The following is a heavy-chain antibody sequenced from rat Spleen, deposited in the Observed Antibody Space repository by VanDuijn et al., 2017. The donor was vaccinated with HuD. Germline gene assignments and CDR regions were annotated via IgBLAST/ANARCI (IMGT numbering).Heavy chain of an antibody. CDR3: SRGPPRDDGSYYYGYYFDY. Sequence: QVQLKESGPGLVQPSQTLSLTCTVSGFSLSNYGVIWVRQPPGKGLEWMGAIWSGGSTDYNSALKSRLSISRDTSKSQVFLKMNSLQTEDTAIYFCSRGPPRDDGSYYYGYYFDYWGQGVMVTVSS. J-gene: IGHJ2*01. D-gene: IGHD1-12*02. V-gene: IGHV2-15*01. CDR2: IWSGGST. CDR1: GFSLSNYG.